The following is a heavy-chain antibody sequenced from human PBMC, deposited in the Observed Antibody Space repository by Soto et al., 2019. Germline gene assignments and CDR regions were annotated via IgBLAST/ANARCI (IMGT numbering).Heavy chain of an antibody. V-gene: IGHV4-59*01. CDR3: ARGNYDSSGPHLDY. J-gene: IGHJ4*02. D-gene: IGHD3-22*01. CDR2: IYYSGST. CDR1: GGSISSYY. Sequence: SETLSLTCTVSGGSISSYYWSWIRQPPGKGLEWIGYIYYSGSTNYNPSLKSRVTISVDTSKNQFSLKLSSVTAADTAVYYCARGNYDSSGPHLDYGGQGTLVTVSS.